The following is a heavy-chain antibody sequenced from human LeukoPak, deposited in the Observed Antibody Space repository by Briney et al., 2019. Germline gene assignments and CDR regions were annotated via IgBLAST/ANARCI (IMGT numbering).Heavy chain of an antibody. CDR1: GGSISSSSYY. J-gene: IGHJ4*02. CDR3: ARGRVAVAGTSPSLDY. D-gene: IGHD6-19*01. V-gene: IGHV4-39*01. Sequence: SETLSLTCTVSGGSISSSSYYWGWIRQPPGKGLEWIGSIYYSGSTYYNPSLKSRVTISVDTSKNQFSLKLSSVTAADTAVYYCARGRVAVAGTSPSLDYWGQGTLVTVSS. CDR2: IYYSGST.